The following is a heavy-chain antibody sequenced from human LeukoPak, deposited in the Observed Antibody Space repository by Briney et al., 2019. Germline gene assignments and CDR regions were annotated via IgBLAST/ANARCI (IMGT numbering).Heavy chain of an antibody. Sequence: GGSLRLSCAASGFTFRSYAMHWVRQAPGKGLEWVAFIRYDGSNKYYADSVKGRFTISRDNSKNTLYLQMNSLRAEDTAVYYCAKDGTTYYYDSSGYYYDYYYYYMDVWGKGTTVTVSS. CDR3: AKDGTTYYYDSSGYYYDYYYYYMDV. V-gene: IGHV3-30*02. J-gene: IGHJ6*03. CDR2: IRYDGSNK. D-gene: IGHD3-22*01. CDR1: GFTFRSYA.